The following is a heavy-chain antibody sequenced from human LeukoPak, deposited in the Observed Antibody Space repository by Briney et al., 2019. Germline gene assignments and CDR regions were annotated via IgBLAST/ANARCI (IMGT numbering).Heavy chain of an antibody. V-gene: IGHV4-30-4*08. Sequence: SQTLPLTCTVSGGSISSGDYYWSWIRQPPGKGPEWIGYIYYSGSTYYNPSLKSRVTISVDTSKNQFSLKLSSVTAADTAVYYCARAEWELPFDYWGQGTLVTVSS. CDR1: GGSISSGDYY. CDR2: IYYSGST. J-gene: IGHJ4*02. D-gene: IGHD1-26*01. CDR3: ARAEWELPFDY.